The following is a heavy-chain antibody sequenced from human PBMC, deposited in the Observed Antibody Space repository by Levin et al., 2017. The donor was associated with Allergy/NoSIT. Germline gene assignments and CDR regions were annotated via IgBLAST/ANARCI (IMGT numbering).Heavy chain of an antibody. D-gene: IGHD4-23*01. CDR1: GFDVNDYD. J-gene: IGHJ4*02. CDR2: IHTGGTI. Sequence: GGSLRLSCAASGFDVNDYDMSWVRQVPGKGLEWVSIIHTGGTIFNADSVKGRFTISRDDSKNTLFLQMSNLKAEDTAIYYCARDLYGGQAFWGQGALVTVSS. CDR3: ARDLYGGQAF. V-gene: IGHV3-66*02.